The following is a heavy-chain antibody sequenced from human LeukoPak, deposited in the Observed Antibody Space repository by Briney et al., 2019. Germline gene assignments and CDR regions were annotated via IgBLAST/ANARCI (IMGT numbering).Heavy chain of an antibody. D-gene: IGHD2-21*02. Sequence: GGSLRLSCAASGFTFSSYGMHWVRQAPGKGLEWVAVISYDGSNKYYADSVKGRFTISRDNSKNTLYLQMNSLRAEDTAVYYCAKDGDCGGDCYAAEYFQHWGQGTLVTVSS. CDR3: AKDGDCGGDCYAAEYFQH. J-gene: IGHJ1*01. CDR1: GFTFSSYG. CDR2: ISYDGSNK. V-gene: IGHV3-30*18.